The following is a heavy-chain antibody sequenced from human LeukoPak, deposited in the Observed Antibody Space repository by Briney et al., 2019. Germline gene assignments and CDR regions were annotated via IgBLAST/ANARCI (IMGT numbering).Heavy chain of an antibody. CDR1: GGTFSSYT. D-gene: IGHD2-2*01. V-gene: IGHV1-69*02. J-gene: IGHJ6*03. CDR2: IIPILGIA. Sequence: GSSVKVSCKASGGTFSSYTISWVRQAPGQGLEWMGMIIPILGIANYAQKFQGRVTITADKSTSTAYMQLSSLRSEDTAVYYCARVSSTRKYYYYYMDVWGKGTTVTVSS. CDR3: ARVSSTRKYYYYYMDV.